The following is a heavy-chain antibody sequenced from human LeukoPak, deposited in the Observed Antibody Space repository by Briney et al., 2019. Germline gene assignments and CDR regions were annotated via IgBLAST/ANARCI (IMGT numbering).Heavy chain of an antibody. V-gene: IGHV1-2*02. D-gene: IGHD3-3*01. CDR1: GYSFTGYH. CDR3: AREFSSKLEWLAYVTGDDAFDV. Sequence: ASVKVSCKAFGYSFTGYHLHWVRQAPRQGLEWMGWVNPKTGSKNYARKFQGRVTMTRDTSINTVNMELSRLTSDDTAVYYCAREFSSKLEWLAYVTGDDAFDVWGQGTMITVS. CDR2: VNPKTGSK. J-gene: IGHJ3*01.